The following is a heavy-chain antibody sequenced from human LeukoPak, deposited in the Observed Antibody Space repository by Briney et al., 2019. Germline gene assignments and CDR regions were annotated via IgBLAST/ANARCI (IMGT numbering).Heavy chain of an antibody. CDR2: LSGSSGTT. CDR1: GFTFANYA. CDR3: VNSKGNYGDFIFES. Sequence: GGSLGLSCAASGFTFANYAMGWVRRTPGKGLEWVSSLSGSSGTTYYADSVKGRFTISRDNSKNTLYLQMNSLRVEDAAVYYCVNSKGNYGDFIFESWGQGTLVTVSS. V-gene: IGHV3-23*01. D-gene: IGHD4-17*01. J-gene: IGHJ4*02.